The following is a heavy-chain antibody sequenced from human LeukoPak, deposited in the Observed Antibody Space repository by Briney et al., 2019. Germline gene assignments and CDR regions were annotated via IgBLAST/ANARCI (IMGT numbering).Heavy chain of an antibody. CDR1: GFTFDDYA. J-gene: IGHJ4*02. CDR3: AKGDFTFSGYFDY. V-gene: IGHV3-9*01. Sequence: GRSLRLSCAASGFTFDDYAMHWVRQAPGKGLEWVSGISWNSGSIGYADSVKGRFTISRDNAKNSLYLQMNSLRAEDTALYYFAKGDFTFSGYFDYWGQGTLVTVSS. CDR2: ISWNSGSI. D-gene: IGHD3-16*01.